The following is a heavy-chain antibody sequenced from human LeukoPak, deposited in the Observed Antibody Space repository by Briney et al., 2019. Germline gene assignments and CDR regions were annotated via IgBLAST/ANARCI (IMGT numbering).Heavy chain of an antibody. V-gene: IGHV3-7*01. Sequence: GALRLSCAASGFTFSKYWMYWVRQAPGKGLEWVANIKQDGSEKHYVDSVEGRFTISRDNAKNTVYLQMNSLRPEDTALYYCAKDRPNYYESSGPLEGDALDIWGQGTMVIVSS. D-gene: IGHD3-22*01. CDR3: AKDRPNYYESSGPLEGDALDI. CDR1: GFTFSKYW. J-gene: IGHJ3*02. CDR2: IKQDGSEK.